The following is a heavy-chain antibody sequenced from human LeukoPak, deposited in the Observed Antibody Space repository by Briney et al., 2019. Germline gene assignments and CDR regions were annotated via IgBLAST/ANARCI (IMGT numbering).Heavy chain of an antibody. CDR2: INTNTGNP. V-gene: IGHV7-4-1*02. Sequence: GASVKVSCKASGYTFTSYGISWVRQAPGQGLEWMGWINTNTGNPTYAQGFTGRFVFSLDTSVSTAYLQISSLKAEDTAVYYCARDHGNYVSANWFDPWGQGTLVTVSS. J-gene: IGHJ5*02. CDR3: ARDHGNYVSANWFDP. D-gene: IGHD4-17*01. CDR1: GYTFTSYG.